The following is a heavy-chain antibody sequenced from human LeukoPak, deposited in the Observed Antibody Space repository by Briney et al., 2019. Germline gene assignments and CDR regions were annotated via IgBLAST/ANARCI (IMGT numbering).Heavy chain of an antibody. Sequence: GGSLRLSCAASGFTFSSYGMSWVRQAPGKGLEWVSYISSSGSTIYYADSVKGRFTISRDNAKNSLYLQMNSLRAEDTAVYYCARTYYYDSSGYHDYWGQGTLVTVSS. CDR2: ISSSGSTI. V-gene: IGHV3-48*04. CDR3: ARTYYYDSSGYHDY. D-gene: IGHD3-22*01. CDR1: GFTFSSYG. J-gene: IGHJ4*02.